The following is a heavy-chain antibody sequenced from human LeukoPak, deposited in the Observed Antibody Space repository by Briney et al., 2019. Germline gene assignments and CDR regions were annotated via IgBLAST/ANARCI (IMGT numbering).Heavy chain of an antibody. D-gene: IGHD3-9*01. J-gene: IGHJ6*02. CDR2: INPNSGGT. CDR3: ARAGALDSQQDV. Sequence: ASVKVSCKASGYTFTGYYMHWVRQAPGQGLEGMGWINPNSGGTNYAQKFQGRVTMTRDTSISTAYMELSRLRSDDTAVYYCARAGALDSQQDVWGQGTTVTVSS. V-gene: IGHV1-2*02. CDR1: GYTFTGYY.